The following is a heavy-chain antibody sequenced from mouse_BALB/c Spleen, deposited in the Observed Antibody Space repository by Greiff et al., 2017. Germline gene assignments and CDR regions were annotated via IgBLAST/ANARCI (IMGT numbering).Heavy chain of an antibody. D-gene: IGHD1-1*01. CDR2: ISSGSSTI. CDR1: GFTFSSFG. CDR3: ARRGSSYDYAMDY. Sequence: EVKLMESGGGLVQPGGSRKLSCAASGFTFSSFGMHWVRQAPEKGLEWVAYISSGSSTIYYADTVKGRFTISRDNPKNTLFLQMTSLRSEDTAMYYCARRGSSYDYAMDYWGQGTSVTVSS. V-gene: IGHV5-17*02. J-gene: IGHJ4*01.